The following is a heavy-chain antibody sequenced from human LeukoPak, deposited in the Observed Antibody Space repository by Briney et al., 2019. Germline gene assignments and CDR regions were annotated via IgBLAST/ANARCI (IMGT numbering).Heavy chain of an antibody. CDR1: GFTFSDYY. V-gene: IGHV3-11*01. CDR2: ISSSGSTI. CDR3: ATRPRDSSGYYLGAFDG. D-gene: IGHD3-22*01. J-gene: IGHJ3*01. Sequence: GGSLRLSCAASGFTFSDYYMSWIRQAPGKGLEWVSYISSSGSTIYYSDSVKGRFTVSRDNSKDTLFLHMSSLRAEDTAVYFCATRPRDSSGYYLGAFDGWGQGTTVTVSS.